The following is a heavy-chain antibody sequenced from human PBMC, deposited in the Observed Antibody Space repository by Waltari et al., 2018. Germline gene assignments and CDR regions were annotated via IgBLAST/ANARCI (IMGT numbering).Heavy chain of an antibody. Sequence: QVQLVESGGGVVQPGGSLRLSCAASGFIFSSYGMHWVRQAPGKGLEWVAFIRYDGSNKYYADSVKGRFTISRDKSKNTLCLQMNSLRAEDTAVYYCAKWGANYFDYWGQGTLVTVSS. J-gene: IGHJ4*02. CDR2: IRYDGSNK. CDR1: GFIFSSYG. CDR3: AKWGANYFDY. D-gene: IGHD1-26*01. V-gene: IGHV3-30*02.